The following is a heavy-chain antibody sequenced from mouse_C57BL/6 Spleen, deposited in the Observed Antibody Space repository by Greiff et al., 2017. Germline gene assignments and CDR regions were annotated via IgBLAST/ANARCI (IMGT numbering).Heavy chain of an antibody. J-gene: IGHJ4*01. CDR2: IYPSDSDT. V-gene: IGHV1-74*01. CDR1: GYTFTSYW. D-gene: IGHD3-2*02. Sequence: QVQLQQPGAELVKPGASVKVSCKASGYTFTSYWMHWVKQRPGQGLEWIGRIYPSDSDTNYNQKFKGKATLTVDKSSSTAYMQLSSLTSEDSAVYYCAISDGRQHRLRGAMDYWGQGTSVTVSS. CDR3: AISDGRQHRLRGAMDY.